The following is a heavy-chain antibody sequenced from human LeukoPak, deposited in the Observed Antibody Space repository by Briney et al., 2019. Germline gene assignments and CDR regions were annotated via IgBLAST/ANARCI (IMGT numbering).Heavy chain of an antibody. V-gene: IGHV3-66*01. CDR3: ARWDV. CDR2: IYSGGGT. J-gene: IGHJ6*02. CDR1: GFTVTSNY. Sequence: GGSLRLSCAVSGFTVTSNYVTWVRQAPGKGLEWVSVIYSGGGTYYADSVKGRFTISRDNSKNTVFLQMNSLRAEDTAVYYCARWDVWGQGTTATVSS.